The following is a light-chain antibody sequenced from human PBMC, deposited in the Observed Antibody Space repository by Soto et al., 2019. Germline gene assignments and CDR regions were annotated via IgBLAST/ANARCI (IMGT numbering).Light chain of an antibody. Sequence: QSVLTQPPSASRTPGQRVTISCSGSSSNIGSNYVYWYQQLPGTAPKLLIYRNNQRPSGVPDRFSGSKSGTSASLAISGLRSEDEADYYCAAWDDSLGGVFGTGTKLTVL. V-gene: IGLV1-47*01. J-gene: IGLJ1*01. CDR2: RNN. CDR1: SSNIGSNY. CDR3: AAWDDSLGGV.